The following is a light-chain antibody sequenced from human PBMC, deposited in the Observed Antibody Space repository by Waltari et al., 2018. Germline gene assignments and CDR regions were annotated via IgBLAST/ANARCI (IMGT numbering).Light chain of an antibody. CDR1: RRDVGAYNY. CDR2: DVS. CDR3: TSYTSSHSLV. Sequence: QSALTQPASVSGSPGQSITTSCTGTRRDVGAYNYLSWYQPHPGKAPKVVIFDVSYRPSGVSNRFSGSKSGNTASLTISGLQAEDEADYYCTSYTSSHSLVFGTGTRVTV. J-gene: IGLJ1*01. V-gene: IGLV2-14*03.